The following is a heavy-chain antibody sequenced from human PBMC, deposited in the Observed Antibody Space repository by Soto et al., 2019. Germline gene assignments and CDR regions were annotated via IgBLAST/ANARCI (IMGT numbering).Heavy chain of an antibody. D-gene: IGHD3-3*01. CDR1: GGSFSGYY. J-gene: IGHJ5*02. CDR3: ARGRRIKIFRVVRNNWFDP. Sequence: SETLSLTCAVYGGSFSGYYWSWIRQPPGKGLEWIGEINHSGSTNYNPSLKSRVTISVDTSKNQFSLKLSSVTAADTAVYYCARGRRIKIFRVVRNNWFDPWGQGTLVTVSS. V-gene: IGHV4-34*01. CDR2: INHSGST.